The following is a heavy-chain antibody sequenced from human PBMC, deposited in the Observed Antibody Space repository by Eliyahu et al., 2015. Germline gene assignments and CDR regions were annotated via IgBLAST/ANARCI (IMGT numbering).Heavy chain of an antibody. V-gene: IGHV3-64*01. CDR3: ARTRFTSSWYEDY. CDR2: ISSNGGST. J-gene: IGHJ4*02. Sequence: EVQLVESGGALVQPGGSLRLSCAASGFXFSXYAMHWVRPAPGKGLEYVSAISSNGGSTNYANSVKGRFTISRDNSKNTLYLQMGSLRAEDMAVYYCARTRFTSSWYEDYWGQGTLVTVSS. D-gene: IGHD6-13*01. CDR1: GFXFSXYA.